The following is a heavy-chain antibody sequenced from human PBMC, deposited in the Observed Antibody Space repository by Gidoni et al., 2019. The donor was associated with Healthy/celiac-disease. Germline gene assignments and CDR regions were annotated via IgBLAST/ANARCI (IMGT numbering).Heavy chain of an antibody. CDR1: GGSISSYY. J-gene: IGHJ2*01. CDR2: IYYSGST. V-gene: IGHV4-59*01. D-gene: IGHD6-13*01. CDR3: ARGLKGYSSSWYFGVSWYFDL. Sequence: QVQLQESGPGLVKPSETLSLTCTVSGGSISSYYWSWIRQPPGKGLEWIGYIYYSGSTNYNPSLKSRVTISVDTSKNQFSLKLSSVTAADTAVYYCARGLKGYSSSWYFGVSWYFDLWGRGTLVTVSS.